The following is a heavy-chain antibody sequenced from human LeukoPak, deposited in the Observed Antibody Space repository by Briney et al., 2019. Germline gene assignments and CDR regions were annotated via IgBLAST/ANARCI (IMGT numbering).Heavy chain of an antibody. CDR1: GYTFTRYY. V-gene: IGHV1-2*02. Sequence: ASVKVSCKASGYTFTRYYMQWVRQAPGQGLEWMGWINPNSGGTNYAQKIQGRVTMTRDTSISTAYMEMSRLRSDDTAVYYCAREGEGYGSGSYKSPCAFDIWGQGTMVTVSS. CDR3: AREGEGYGSGSYKSPCAFDI. J-gene: IGHJ3*02. CDR2: INPNSGGT. D-gene: IGHD3-10*01.